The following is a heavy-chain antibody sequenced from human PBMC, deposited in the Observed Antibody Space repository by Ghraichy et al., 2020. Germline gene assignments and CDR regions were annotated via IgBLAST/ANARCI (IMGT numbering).Heavy chain of an antibody. CDR1: GGSISSYY. V-gene: IGHV4-59*01. CDR3: AVAVADPYYFDY. Sequence: SETLSLTCTVSGGSISSYYWSWIRQPPGKGLEWIGYIYYSGSTNYNPSLKSRVTISVDTSKNQFSLKLSSVTAADTAVYYCAVAVADPYYFDYWGQGTLVTVSS. CDR2: IYYSGST. J-gene: IGHJ4*02. D-gene: IGHD6-19*01.